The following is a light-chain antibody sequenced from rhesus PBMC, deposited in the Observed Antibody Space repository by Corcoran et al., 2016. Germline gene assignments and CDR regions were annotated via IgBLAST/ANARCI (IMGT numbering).Light chain of an antibody. CDR2: AAS. CDR1: QDINKE. J-gene: IGKJ2*01. V-gene: IGKV1-94*01. Sequence: DIQMTQSPSSLSASIGDRVTVTCRASQDINKELSWYQQKPGKAPTLLIYAASSWQTGVSSRFSGSGSGTDYTLTISSLQPEDIATYYCLHDYTTPYSFGPGTKVEIK. CDR3: LHDYTTPYS.